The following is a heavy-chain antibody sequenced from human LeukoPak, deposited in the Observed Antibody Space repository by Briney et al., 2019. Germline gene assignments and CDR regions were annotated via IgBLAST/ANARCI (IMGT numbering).Heavy chain of an antibody. Sequence: ASVKVSCKASGYTFTSYGISWVRQAPGQGLEWMGWISAYNGNTNYAQKVQGRVTMTTDTSTSTAYMELRSLRSDDTAVYYCARDYRPPPTYSSRDGFDYWGQGTLVTVSS. D-gene: IGHD6-13*01. CDR3: ARDYRPPPTYSSRDGFDY. CDR2: ISAYNGNT. J-gene: IGHJ4*02. CDR1: GYTFTSYG. V-gene: IGHV1-18*01.